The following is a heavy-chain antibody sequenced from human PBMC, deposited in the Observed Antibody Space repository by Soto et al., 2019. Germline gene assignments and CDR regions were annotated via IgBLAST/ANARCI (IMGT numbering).Heavy chain of an antibody. CDR3: ARYYGDYKNYFDY. CDR2: IFHSGTT. D-gene: IGHD4-17*01. J-gene: IGHJ4*02. Sequence: QLQLQESGPGLVKPSETLSLTCTVTGGSISRSHNFWGWIRQPPGKGLELVGSIFHSGTTYNNPSLNSRVTLAVDTSKNQFSLELNSVTAADTAVYCCARYYGDYKNYFDYRGQGTLVTVSS. V-gene: IGHV4-39*01. CDR1: GGSISRSHNF.